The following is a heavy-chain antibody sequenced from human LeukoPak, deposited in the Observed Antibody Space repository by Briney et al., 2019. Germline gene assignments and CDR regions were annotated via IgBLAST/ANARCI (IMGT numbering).Heavy chain of an antibody. D-gene: IGHD2-15*01. Sequence: GGSLRLSCAASGFTFRNHAMSWVRQAPGKGLEWVSAISGNDGSTYYADSVKGRFTISRDNSKNTLYLQMNSLRAEDTAVYYCEKETGPGGSNWFDPWGQGTLVTVSS. CDR3: EKETGPGGSNWFDP. J-gene: IGHJ5*02. V-gene: IGHV3-23*01. CDR1: GFTFRNHA. CDR2: ISGNDGST.